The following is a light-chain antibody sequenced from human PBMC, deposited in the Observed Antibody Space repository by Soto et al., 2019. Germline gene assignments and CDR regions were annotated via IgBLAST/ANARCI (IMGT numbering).Light chain of an antibody. Sequence: QSALTQPASVSGSPGQSITISCTGTSSDGGGYNYVSWYQHPRGKAPKLIIYDVSNRPSGVSYRFSGSKSGNTASLTISGLQPEDEADYYCGSYTTSNTRQIVFGTGTKVTVL. CDR1: SSDGGGYNY. CDR3: GSYTTSNTRQIV. V-gene: IGLV2-14*03. CDR2: DVS. J-gene: IGLJ1*01.